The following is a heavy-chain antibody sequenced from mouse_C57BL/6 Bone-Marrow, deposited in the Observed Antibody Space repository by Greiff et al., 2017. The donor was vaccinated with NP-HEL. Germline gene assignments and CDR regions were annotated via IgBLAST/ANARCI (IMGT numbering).Heavy chain of an antibody. CDR2: ILPASGST. CDR3: ARVTEEDAGADY. J-gene: IGHJ2*01. CDR1: GFTFTNSC. Sequence: VQLQQSVAELVKPGASVKLSCTASGFTFTNSCIQWVKQRPEQGLEWIGEILPASGSTNYTEKFKGKATLTADTSSNTAYMQLSSLTSEDAAIYYCARVTEEDAGADYWGQGTTLTVSS. D-gene: IGHD2-12*01. V-gene: IGHV1-9*01.